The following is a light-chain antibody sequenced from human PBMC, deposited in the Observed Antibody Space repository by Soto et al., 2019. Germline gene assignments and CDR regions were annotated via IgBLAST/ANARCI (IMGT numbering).Light chain of an antibody. V-gene: IGKV3-20*01. CDR1: QSVSSN. CDR2: GAS. J-gene: IGKJ1*01. CDR3: QQYGTSPPT. Sequence: TQSPVTLSVSPGLTVTLSCRASQSVSSNLAWYQQKPGQAPSLLIYGASNRATGFPDRFSGSGSGTDFTLTISRLEPEDFAVYYCQQYGTSPPTFGQGTKVDIK.